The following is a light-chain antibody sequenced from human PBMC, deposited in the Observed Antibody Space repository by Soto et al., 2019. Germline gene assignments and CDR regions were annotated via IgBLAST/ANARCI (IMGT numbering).Light chain of an antibody. CDR2: ANT. CDR3: PAYESRLRWGI. J-gene: IGLJ2*01. V-gene: IGLV1-40*01. CDR1: SSNIGAGFD. Sequence: QSVLTQPPSVSGAPGQRVAISCTGSSSNIGAGFDVHWYQQLPGTAPKLLIYANTNRPSGVPDRFSGSKSGTSASLAITGVQGEDGGGYYRPAYESRLRWGIIGGGTQLTV.